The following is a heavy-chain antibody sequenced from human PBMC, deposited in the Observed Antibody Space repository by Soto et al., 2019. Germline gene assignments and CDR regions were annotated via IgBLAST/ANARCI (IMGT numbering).Heavy chain of an antibody. J-gene: IGHJ4*02. Sequence: QVQLVQSGAEVKKPGASVKVSCKASGYTFTSYDINWVRKATGQGLEWMGWMNPNSGNTDYAQKFQGRVTMTRNTSISTAYMELTSLRFADTAVYYCAREVVGGNLPNWRQGTLVTVSS. CDR3: AREVVGGNLPN. D-gene: IGHD2-15*01. V-gene: IGHV1-8*01. CDR2: MNPNSGNT. CDR1: GYTFTSYD.